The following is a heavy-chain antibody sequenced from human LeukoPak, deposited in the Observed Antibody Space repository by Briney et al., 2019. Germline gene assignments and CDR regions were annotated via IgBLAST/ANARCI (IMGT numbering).Heavy chain of an antibody. J-gene: IGHJ4*02. V-gene: IGHV3-21*01. CDR1: GFTFSSYS. D-gene: IGHD3-22*01. Sequence: GGSLRLSCAASGFTFSSYSMNWVRQAPGKGLEWVSSISSSSSYIYYADSVKSRFTISRDNAKNSLYLQMNSLRAEDTAVYYCARDLHYYDSSGYDYWGQGTLVTVSS. CDR3: ARDLHYYDSSGYDY. CDR2: ISSSSSYI.